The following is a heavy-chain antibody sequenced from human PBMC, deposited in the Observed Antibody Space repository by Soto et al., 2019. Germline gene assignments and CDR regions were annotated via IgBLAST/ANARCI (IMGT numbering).Heavy chain of an antibody. CDR1: GESISSGGYY. V-gene: IGHV4-31*03. CDR3: ARASSSSSAADY. D-gene: IGHD6-6*01. Sequence: QVQLQESGPGLVKPSQTLSLTCSVSGESISSGGYYWSWIRHHPGKGLEWIGYIYDSESAYYNPSLKSRVTISMDTSKNHFAMRLSSVTAAATAVYYCARASSSSSAADYWGQGTLATVSS. CDR2: IYDSESA. J-gene: IGHJ4*02.